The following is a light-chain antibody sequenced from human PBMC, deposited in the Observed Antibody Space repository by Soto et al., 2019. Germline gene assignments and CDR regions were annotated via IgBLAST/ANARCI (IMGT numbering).Light chain of an antibody. CDR1: QTITNW. CDR3: QQYNSYSWT. Sequence: DIQMTQSPSILSASVGDRVTITCRSSQTITNWLAWYQQKPGKAPRLLIYDASSLESWVPSRFSGSGSGTEFTLTISSLQPDDFATYYCQQYNSYSWTFGQGTKVDIK. V-gene: IGKV1-5*01. J-gene: IGKJ1*01. CDR2: DAS.